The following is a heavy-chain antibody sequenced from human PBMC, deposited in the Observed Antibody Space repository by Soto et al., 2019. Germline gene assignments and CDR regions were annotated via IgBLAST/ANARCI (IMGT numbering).Heavy chain of an antibody. V-gene: IGHV4-39*01. J-gene: IGHJ4*02. CDR2: VYYSGST. D-gene: IGHD2-2*01. CDR3: ARRLPRWVVIPPTVGY. CDR1: GDSVSSSYH. Sequence: QLQLRESGPGLVKPSETLSLICTVSGDSVSSSYHWGWIRQPPGKGMEWIGSVYYSGSTYFNPTLRSRVTISLDTSKNQLSLKLNTVTAADTAVYYCARRLPRWVVIPPTVGYWRQGILVTVSS.